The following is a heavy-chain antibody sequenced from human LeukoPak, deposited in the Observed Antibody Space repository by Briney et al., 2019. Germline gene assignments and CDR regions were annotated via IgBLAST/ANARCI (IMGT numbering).Heavy chain of an antibody. CDR1: GYSFASYW. D-gene: IGHD3-22*01. V-gene: IGHV5-51*01. Sequence: GESLKISCKGSGYSFASYWIGWVRQMPGEGLEWMALIYYADSSTRYSPSFQGQVTVSVDKSINTPYLQWSSLKASDSAMYYCARRISMTASPFDMWGQGTMVTVSS. CDR3: ARRISMTASPFDM. J-gene: IGHJ3*02. CDR2: IYYADSST.